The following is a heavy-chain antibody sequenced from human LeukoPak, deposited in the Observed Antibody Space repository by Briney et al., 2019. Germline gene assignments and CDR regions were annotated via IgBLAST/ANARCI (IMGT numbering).Heavy chain of an antibody. Sequence: GGSLRLSCEVSGFTFSDHYMSWIRQAPGKRREWVSYISSGSTYTNYADSVEGRFTISRDNAKNSLYLQMNSLRAEDTAVYYCARGDYGGDYFDYWGQGTLVTVSS. CDR2: ISSGSTYT. D-gene: IGHD4-23*01. CDR1: GFTFSDHY. V-gene: IGHV3-11*05. J-gene: IGHJ4*02. CDR3: ARGDYGGDYFDY.